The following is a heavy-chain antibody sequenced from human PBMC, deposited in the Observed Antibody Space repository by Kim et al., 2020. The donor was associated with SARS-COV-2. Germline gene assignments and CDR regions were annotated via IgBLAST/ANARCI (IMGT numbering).Heavy chain of an antibody. J-gene: IGHJ4*02. CDR1: GFTFSDFS. D-gene: IGHD3-10*01. CDR3: ARDSWQYTRGTVSLDF. V-gene: IGHV3-21*06. Sequence: GGSLRLSCAASGFTFSDFSMNWVRQAPGKGLEWVSSISGNTNYIYKADSMKGRFTISRDNTKSTLYLQMNSLRAEDTAVYYCARDSWQYTRGTVSLDFWGQGTLVTVSS. CDR2: ISGNTNYI.